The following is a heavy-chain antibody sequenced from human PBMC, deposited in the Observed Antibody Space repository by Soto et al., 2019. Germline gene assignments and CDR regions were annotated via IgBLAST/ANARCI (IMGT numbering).Heavy chain of an antibody. D-gene: IGHD3-10*01. CDR1: CGPNSRCGYY. J-gene: IGHJ6*02. V-gene: IGHV4-31*03. CDR3: ARVFGFGGMDV. Sequence: NPSLPCTFSCGPNSRCGYYLSRIRQHPGKGLEWIGYIYSSGSTYYNPSLKSRVTISVDTSKNQFSLKLSSVTAADTAVYYCARVFGFGGMDVWGQGTTVTSP. CDR2: IYSSGST.